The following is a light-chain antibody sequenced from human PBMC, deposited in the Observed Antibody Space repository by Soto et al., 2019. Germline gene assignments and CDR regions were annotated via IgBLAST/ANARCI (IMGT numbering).Light chain of an antibody. J-gene: IGKJ3*01. V-gene: IGKV1-39*01. Sequence: DIQMTQSPSSLSASVGDRVTITCRASQTVSNYLNWYQHKPGKAPKLLIYGASNLQSGVPSRFSGSGSGTDFTLTISSLQPEAFATYYCQQGYSSFFTFGPGTKVHIK. CDR1: QTVSNY. CDR2: GAS. CDR3: QQGYSSFFT.